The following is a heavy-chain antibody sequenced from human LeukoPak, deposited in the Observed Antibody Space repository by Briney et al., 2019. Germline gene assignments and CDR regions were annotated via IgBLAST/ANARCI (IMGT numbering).Heavy chain of an antibody. D-gene: IGHD3-3*01. CDR2: ISSSSSYI. CDR3: ARDREWPKTYYMDV. J-gene: IGHJ6*03. Sequence: GGSLRLSCAASGFTFSSYSMNWVRQAPGKGLEWVSSISSSSSYIYYADSVKGRFTISRDNAKNSLYLQMNSLRAEDTAVYYCARDREWPKTYYMDVWGKGTTVTVSS. V-gene: IGHV3-21*01. CDR1: GFTFSSYS.